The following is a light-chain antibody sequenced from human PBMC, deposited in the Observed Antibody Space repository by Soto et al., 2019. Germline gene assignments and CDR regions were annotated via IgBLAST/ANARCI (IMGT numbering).Light chain of an antibody. CDR1: QSVSSSY. J-gene: IGKJ2*01. CDR3: QQYGSSSYT. Sequence: DIVLTQSPGTLSLSPGERATLSCRASQSVSSSYLAWYQQKPGQAPRLLIYGASSRATGIPDRFSGSGSGTDFTLTISRLEPEDFAVYYGQQYGSSSYTFGQGTKLEIK. V-gene: IGKV3-20*01. CDR2: GAS.